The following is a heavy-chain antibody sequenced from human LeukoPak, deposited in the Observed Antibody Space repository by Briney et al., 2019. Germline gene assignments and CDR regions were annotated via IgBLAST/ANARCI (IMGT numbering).Heavy chain of an antibody. D-gene: IGHD3-22*01. J-gene: IGHJ4*02. CDR3: AREYYDNSGSYYYFDY. CDR1: GFTVSSNY. Sequence: GRSLRLSCAASGFTVSSNYMSWVRQAPGKGLEWVSVIYSGGSTYYADSVKGRFTISRDNSKNTLYLQMNSLRAEDTAVYYCAREYYDNSGSYYYFDYWGQGTLVTVSS. CDR2: IYSGGST. V-gene: IGHV3-53*01.